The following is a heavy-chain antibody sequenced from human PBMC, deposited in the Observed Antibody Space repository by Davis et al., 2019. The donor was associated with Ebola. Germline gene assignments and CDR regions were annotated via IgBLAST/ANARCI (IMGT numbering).Heavy chain of an antibody. Sequence: GGSLRLSCAASGFTFNQYAMNWVRQAPGKGLEWVSFISSSSNYIYYADSVKGRFTVSRDNAKNSLYLQMNSLRAEDTAVYYCVRDPALVVTGGGWFFGLWGRGTLVTVSS. CDR3: VRDPALVVTGGGWFFGL. V-gene: IGHV3-21*01. D-gene: IGHD2-21*02. CDR2: ISSSSNYI. CDR1: GFTFNQYA. J-gene: IGHJ2*01.